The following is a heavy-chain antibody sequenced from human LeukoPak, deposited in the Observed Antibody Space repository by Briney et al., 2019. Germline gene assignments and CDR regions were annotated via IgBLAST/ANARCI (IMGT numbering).Heavy chain of an antibody. V-gene: IGHV4-34*01. CDR3: AKAAKFYYGSETYYYFDY. J-gene: IGHJ4*02. CDR1: GGSFSGYY. D-gene: IGHD3-10*01. CDR2: INHSGST. Sequence: SETLSLTCAVYGGSFSGYYWSWIRQPPGKGLEWIGEINHSGSTNYNPSLKSRVTMSVDTSKSQFSLSLSSVTSADTAVYYCAKAAKFYYGSETYYYFDYWGQGILVTVSS.